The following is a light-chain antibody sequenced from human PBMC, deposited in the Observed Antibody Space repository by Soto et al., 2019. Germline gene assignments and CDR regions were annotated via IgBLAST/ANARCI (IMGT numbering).Light chain of an antibody. V-gene: IGLV2-14*01. Sequence: QSVLTQPASMSVSPGQSITISCTGTSSDVGGYNYVSWYQQHPGKAPKLMIYDVSNRPSGVSNRFSGSKSGNTASLTISGLQAEDEADYYCSSYTSSSTPYVFGTGTKVTVL. CDR2: DVS. CDR3: SSYTSSSTPYV. CDR1: SSDVGGYNY. J-gene: IGLJ1*01.